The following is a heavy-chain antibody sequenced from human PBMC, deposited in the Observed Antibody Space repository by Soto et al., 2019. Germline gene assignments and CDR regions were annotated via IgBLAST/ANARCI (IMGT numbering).Heavy chain of an antibody. CDR3: AREGIAAAGTPYYYYGMDV. CDR1: GGTFSSYA. J-gene: IGHJ6*02. Sequence: ASVKVSCKASGGTFSSYAISWVRQAPGQGLEWMGGIIPIFGTANYAQKFQGRVTITADESTSTAYMELSSLRSEDTAVYYCAREGIAAAGTPYYYYGMDVWGQGTTVTVSS. V-gene: IGHV1-69*13. CDR2: IIPIFGTA. D-gene: IGHD6-13*01.